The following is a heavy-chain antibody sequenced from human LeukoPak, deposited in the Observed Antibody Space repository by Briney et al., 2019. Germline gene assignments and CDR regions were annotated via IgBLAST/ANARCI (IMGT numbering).Heavy chain of an antibody. V-gene: IGHV4-31*03. CDR2: IYNSGRT. Sequence: PSETLSLTCTVSGGSISSGGYYWHWIRQHPGKCLEWIGYIYNSGRTHTKPSLKSRVTISVDTSKNQLSLKLRYVTPADTAVYYCARGAKMATRGFDYWGQGTLVTVSS. CDR3: ARGAKMATRGFDY. CDR1: GGSISSGGYY. D-gene: IGHD5-24*01. J-gene: IGHJ4*02.